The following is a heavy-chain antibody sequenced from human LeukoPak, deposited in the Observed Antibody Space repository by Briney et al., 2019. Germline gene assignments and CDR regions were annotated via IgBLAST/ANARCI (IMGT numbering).Heavy chain of an antibody. V-gene: IGHV3-48*04. Sequence: PGGSLRLSCAASGLTFSKYSMTWVRQAPGKGLEWVSFIDTSSTTMYYTDSVKGRFTISRDNAKNSLYLQMNSLRAEDTAVYYCARTSGSGSYYEYFQHWGQGTLVTVSS. CDR1: GLTFSKYS. J-gene: IGHJ1*01. CDR3: ARTSGSGSYYEYFQH. D-gene: IGHD1-26*01. CDR2: IDTSSTTM.